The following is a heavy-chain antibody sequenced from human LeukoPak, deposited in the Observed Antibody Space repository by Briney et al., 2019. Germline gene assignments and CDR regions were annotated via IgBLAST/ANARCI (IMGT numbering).Heavy chain of an antibody. CDR3: ASQYYYGPTGYYGGFDY. CDR2: FNVGHGNT. CDR1: GYTFNTYA. D-gene: IGHD3-22*01. J-gene: IGHJ4*02. V-gene: IGHV1-3*01. Sequence: ASVKVSCKTSGYTFNTYAIHWVRQAPGDRLEWMGCFNVGHGNTEYSERFQGRVTITTDAPATTHFMELSSLRSEDAAVYYCASQYYYGPTGYYGGFDYWGQGTPVTVSS.